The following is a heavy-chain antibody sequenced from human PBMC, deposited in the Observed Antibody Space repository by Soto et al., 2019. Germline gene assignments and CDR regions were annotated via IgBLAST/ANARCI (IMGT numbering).Heavy chain of an antibody. CDR3: ARDPTVGATYFDY. D-gene: IGHD1-26*01. J-gene: IGHJ4*02. CDR1: GGTFSSYA. CDR2: IIPIFGTA. Sequence: SVKVSCKASGGTFSSYAISWVRQAPGQGLEWMGGIIPIFGTANYAQKFQGRVTITADESTSTAYMELSSLRSEDTAVYYCARDPTVGATYFDYWGQGTLVTVSS. V-gene: IGHV1-69*13.